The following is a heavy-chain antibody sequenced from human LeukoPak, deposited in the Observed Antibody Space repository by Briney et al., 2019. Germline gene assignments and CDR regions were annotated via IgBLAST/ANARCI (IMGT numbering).Heavy chain of an antibody. V-gene: IGHV4-59*01. CDR3: ARRSLGYYAVMDV. CDR1: GGSISNYY. J-gene: IGHJ6*02. Sequence: SETLSLTCTVSGGSISNYYWSWIRQPPGKGLEWIGYIYYTGSTNYNPSLKSRVTISVDTSKNQFSLKLSSVTAADTAVYYCARRSLGYYAVMDVWGQGTTVTVSS. CDR2: IYYTGST. D-gene: IGHD2-15*01.